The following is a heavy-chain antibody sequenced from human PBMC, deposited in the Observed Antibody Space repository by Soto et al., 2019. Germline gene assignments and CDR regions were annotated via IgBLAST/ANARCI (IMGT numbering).Heavy chain of an antibody. Sequence: PGGSLRLSCAASGFTFSGYWMYWVRQAPGKGLVTVSHIDNDWSTTTYADSVKGRFTISRDNAKNRVYLQMNSLRAEDTAVFFCARTGLPYGMDVWGQGTTVTVSS. V-gene: IGHV3-74*01. CDR2: IDNDWSTT. J-gene: IGHJ6*02. CDR1: GFTFSGYW. CDR3: ARTGLPYGMDV.